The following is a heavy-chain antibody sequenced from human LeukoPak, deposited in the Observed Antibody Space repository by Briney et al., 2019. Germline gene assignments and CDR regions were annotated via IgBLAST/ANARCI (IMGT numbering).Heavy chain of an antibody. CDR2: ISSSGSTI. V-gene: IGHV3-11*01. D-gene: IGHD4-17*01. Sequence: GGSLRLPCAASGFTFSDYYMSWIRQAPGKGLEWVSYISSSGSTIYYADSVKGRFTISRDNAKNSLYLQMNSLRAEDTAVYYCARADYGDYVDDAFDIWGQGTMVTVSS. J-gene: IGHJ3*02. CDR1: GFTFSDYY. CDR3: ARADYGDYVDDAFDI.